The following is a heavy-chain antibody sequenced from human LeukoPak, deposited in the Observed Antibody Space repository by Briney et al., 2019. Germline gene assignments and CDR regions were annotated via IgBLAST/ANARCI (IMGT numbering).Heavy chain of an antibody. CDR2: IYYSGST. J-gene: IGHJ6*02. CDR3: AREVRYSSSWYVQGYYGMDV. D-gene: IGHD6-13*01. CDR1: GGSISSGGYY. Sequence: PSETLSLTCTVSGGSISSGGYYWSWIRQHPGKGLEWIGYIYYSGSTYYNPSLKSRVTISVDTSKNQFSLKLSSVTAADTAVYYCAREVRYSSSWYVQGYYGMDVWGQGTTVTVSS. V-gene: IGHV4-31*03.